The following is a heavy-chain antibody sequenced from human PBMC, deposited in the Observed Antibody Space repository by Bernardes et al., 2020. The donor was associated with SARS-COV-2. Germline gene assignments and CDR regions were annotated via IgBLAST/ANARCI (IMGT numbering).Heavy chain of an antibody. Sequence: GGSLRLSCAASGFTVRSTYMSWVRQSPGKGLEWVSVIYSGGSTYYADSVRGRFTISRDDSKNTLSLQMNSLRADDTAIYYCARDYGAWYFDYWGQGTLVTVSS. CDR3: ARDYGAWYFDY. CDR1: GFTVRSTY. D-gene: IGHD4-17*01. V-gene: IGHV3-53*01. J-gene: IGHJ4*02. CDR2: IYSGGST.